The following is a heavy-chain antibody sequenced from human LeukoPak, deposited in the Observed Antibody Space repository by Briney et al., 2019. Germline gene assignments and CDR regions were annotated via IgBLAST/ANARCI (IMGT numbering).Heavy chain of an antibody. CDR3: ARLTRTTAAGSIPFDY. CDR1: GGSISNNSDY. Sequence: PSETLSLTCTVSGGSISNNSDYWGWLRQPPGQGLEWIGSIYYSATTFYNPSLKSRVTISVDTSKNQFSLRLSSVTAADTAVYYCARLTRTTAAGSIPFDYWGQGTLVIVSS. CDR2: IYYSATT. D-gene: IGHD6-13*01. V-gene: IGHV4-39*01. J-gene: IGHJ4*02.